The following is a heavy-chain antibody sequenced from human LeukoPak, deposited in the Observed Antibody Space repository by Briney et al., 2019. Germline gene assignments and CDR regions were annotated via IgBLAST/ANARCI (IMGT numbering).Heavy chain of an antibody. Sequence: ASVKVSCKASGYTFTTYYMHWVRQAPGQGLEWMGITNPSGGSTSYAQKFQGRVTMTTDTSTTTAYMELRSLRSDDTAMYYCARDLSTAAAGDWGQGTLVTVSS. CDR3: ARDLSTAAAGD. CDR1: GYTFTTYY. D-gene: IGHD6-13*01. CDR2: TNPSGGST. J-gene: IGHJ4*02. V-gene: IGHV1-46*01.